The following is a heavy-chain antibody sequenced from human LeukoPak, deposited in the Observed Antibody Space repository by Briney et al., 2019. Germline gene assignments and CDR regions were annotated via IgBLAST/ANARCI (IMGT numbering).Heavy chain of an antibody. D-gene: IGHD1-14*01. CDR2: ISAYNGNT. Sequence: ASVKVSCKASGYTFTSYGISWVRQAPGQGLEWMGWISAYNGNTNYAQKLQGRVTLTTDSSSSTAYMELRSLRSDDTAVYYCARDKLSGNHDFDYWGQGTLVTVSS. CDR1: GYTFTSYG. CDR3: ARDKLSGNHDFDY. J-gene: IGHJ4*02. V-gene: IGHV1-18*01.